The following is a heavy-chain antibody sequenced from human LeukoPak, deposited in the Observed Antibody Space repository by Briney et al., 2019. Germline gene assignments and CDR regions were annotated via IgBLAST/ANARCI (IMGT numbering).Heavy chain of an antibody. CDR2: IYYSGST. CDR1: GGSISSYY. CDR3: ARTVVVAATTNRGFDH. Sequence: SETLSLTCTVSGGSISSYYWSWIRQPPGKGLEWIGYIYYSGSTNYNPSLKSRVTISVDTSKNQFSLKLSSVTAADTAVYYCARTVVVAATTNRGFDHWGQGTLVTVSS. J-gene: IGHJ4*02. D-gene: IGHD2-15*01. V-gene: IGHV4-59*01.